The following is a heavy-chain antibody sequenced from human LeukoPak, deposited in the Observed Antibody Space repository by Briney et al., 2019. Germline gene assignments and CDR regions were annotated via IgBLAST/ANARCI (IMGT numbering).Heavy chain of an antibody. CDR3: ARDMGDTAMVTCWFDP. V-gene: IGHV1-69*04. CDR2: IIPIFGIA. J-gene: IGHJ5*02. Sequence: SVKVSCKASGGTFSSYAISWVRQAPGQGLEWMGRIIPIFGIANYAQKFQGRLTITADKSTRTAYMELSSLRSEDTAVYYCARDMGDTAMVTCWFDPWGQGTLVTVSS. CDR1: GGTFSSYA. D-gene: IGHD5-18*01.